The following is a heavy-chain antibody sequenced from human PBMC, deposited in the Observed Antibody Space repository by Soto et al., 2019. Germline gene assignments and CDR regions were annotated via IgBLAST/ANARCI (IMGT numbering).Heavy chain of an antibody. CDR3: AREIYYGGHPAFDP. J-gene: IGHJ5*02. CDR1: GGSFSGYY. CDR2: IYYSGST. V-gene: IGHV4-59*01. D-gene: IGHD1-26*01. Sequence: SETLSLTCAVYGGSFSGYYWSWIRQPPGKGLEWIGYIYYSGSTNYNPSLKSRVTISVDTSKNQFSLKLSSVTAADTAVYYCAREIYYGGHPAFDPWGQGTLVTVSS.